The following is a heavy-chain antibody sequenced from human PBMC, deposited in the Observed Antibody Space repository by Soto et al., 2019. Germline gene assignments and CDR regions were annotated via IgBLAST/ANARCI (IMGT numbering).Heavy chain of an antibody. CDR1: GGTFSSYT. CDR3: AREGDRSSTSCHDAFDI. D-gene: IGHD2-2*01. J-gene: IGHJ3*02. Sequence: QVQLVQSGAEVKKPGSSVKVSCKASGGTFSSYTISWVRQAPGQGLEWMGRIIPILGIANYAQKFQGRVTITADKSTSTAYLELSSLRSEDTAVYYCAREGDRSSTSCHDAFDIWGQGTMVTVSS. V-gene: IGHV1-69*08. CDR2: IIPILGIA.